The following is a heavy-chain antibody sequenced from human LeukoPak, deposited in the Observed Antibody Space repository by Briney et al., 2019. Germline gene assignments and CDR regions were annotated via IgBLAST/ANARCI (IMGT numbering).Heavy chain of an antibody. D-gene: IGHD2-21*01. CDR2: IRSKAYGGTT. CDR3: TVISGDY. Sequence: GGSLRLSCTASGFTFGDYATTWVRQAPGKGLEWVGFIRSKAYGGTTEYAASVKGRFIISREDSKSIAYLQMNSLKTEDTAVYYCTVISGDYWGQGTLVTVSS. CDR1: GFTFGDYA. V-gene: IGHV3-49*04. J-gene: IGHJ4*02.